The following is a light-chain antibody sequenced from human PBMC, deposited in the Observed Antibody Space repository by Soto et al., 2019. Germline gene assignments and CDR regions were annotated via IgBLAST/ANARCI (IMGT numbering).Light chain of an antibody. CDR3: TSYAGRNSYV. CDR2: EVS. V-gene: IGLV2-8*01. CDR1: SSDIGGYTY. Sequence: QSVLTQPPSASGSPGQSGTISRTGTSSDIGGYTYVSWYQHHPGKAPKLMIYEVSKRPSGGPDPFSGSKSGNTASLTVSGLQAEDEADYYCTSYAGRNSYVFGTGTKVTVL. J-gene: IGLJ1*01.